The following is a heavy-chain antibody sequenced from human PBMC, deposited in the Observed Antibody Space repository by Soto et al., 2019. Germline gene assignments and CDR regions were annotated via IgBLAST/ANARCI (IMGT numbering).Heavy chain of an antibody. V-gene: IGHV1-2*04. J-gene: IGHJ3*02. Sequence: ASVTVSCKGSGSSYIFYGSNWVRQAPGQGLEWMGWINPDSGDRNFAQKFQGLVTMTRDTSISTVYMELRRLIPDDTAVYYCARMCSISTCLCDAHDIWGQGTLVTVSS. CDR1: GSSYIFYG. CDR3: ARMCSISTCLCDAHDI. CDR2: INPDSGDR. D-gene: IGHD2-2*01.